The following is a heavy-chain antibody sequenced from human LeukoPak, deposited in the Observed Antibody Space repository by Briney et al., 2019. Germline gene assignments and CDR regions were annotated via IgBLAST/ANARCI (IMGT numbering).Heavy chain of an antibody. J-gene: IGHJ6*03. Sequence: ASVKVSCKASGYTFTCYYMHWVRQAPGQGLEWTGSINPNSGGTHCAQKFQGRVTMTRDTSISTAYMELSRLRSDDTAVYYCARALYDILTGYYRRSYYYYYMDVWGKGTTVTVSS. CDR2: INPNSGGT. V-gene: IGHV1-2*02. D-gene: IGHD3-9*01. CDR3: ARALYDILTGYYRRSYYYYYMDV. CDR1: GYTFTCYY.